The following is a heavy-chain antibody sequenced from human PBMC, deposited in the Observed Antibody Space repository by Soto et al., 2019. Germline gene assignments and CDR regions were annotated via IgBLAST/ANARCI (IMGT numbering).Heavy chain of an antibody. V-gene: IGHV5-10-1*01. Sequence: GESLKISCKGSGYSFTSYWLSWVRQMPGKGLEWMGRIDPSDSYTNYSPSFQGHVTISADKSISTAYLQWSSLKASDTAMYYCASHRVEDTVRGLYGMDVWGQGTTVTV. D-gene: IGHD5-18*01. J-gene: IGHJ6*02. CDR3: ASHRVEDTVRGLYGMDV. CDR2: IDPSDSYT. CDR1: GYSFTSYW.